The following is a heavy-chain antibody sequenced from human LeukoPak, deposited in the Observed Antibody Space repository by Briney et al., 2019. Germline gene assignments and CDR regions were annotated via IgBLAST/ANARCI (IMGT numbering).Heavy chain of an antibody. CDR1: GFTFSSYA. V-gene: IGHV3-30*04. Sequence: GGSLRLSCAASGFTFSSYAMHWVRQAPGKGLEWVAVISYDGSNKYYADSVKGRFTISRDNSKNTLYLQMNSLRAEDTAVYYCAGDNSIVVVVAASYFDYWGQGTLVTVSS. CDR2: ISYDGSNK. CDR3: AGDNSIVVVVAASYFDY. D-gene: IGHD2-15*01. J-gene: IGHJ4*02.